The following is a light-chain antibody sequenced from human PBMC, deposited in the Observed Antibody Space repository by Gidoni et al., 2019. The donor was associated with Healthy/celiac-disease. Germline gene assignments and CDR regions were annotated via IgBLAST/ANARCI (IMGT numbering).Light chain of an antibody. Sequence: QSVLTQPPSASGTPGQRVTISCSGSSSNIGSNTVNWYQQLPGPAPKLLIYSNNQRPSGVPYRFSGSKSCTSASLAISGLQSEDEADYYCAAWDDSLNGVVFGGGTKLTVL. CDR1: SSNIGSNT. J-gene: IGLJ2*01. V-gene: IGLV1-44*01. CDR3: AAWDDSLNGVV. CDR2: SNN.